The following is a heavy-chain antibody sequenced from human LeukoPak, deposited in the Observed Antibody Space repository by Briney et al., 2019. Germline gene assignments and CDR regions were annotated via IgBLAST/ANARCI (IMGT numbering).Heavy chain of an antibody. CDR2: ISSSGSTI. Sequence: GGSLRLSCAASGFTFSSYEMNWVRQAPGKGLEWASYISSSGSTIYYADSVKGRFTISRDNAKNSLYLQMNSLRAEDTAVYYCARYISWWDVWGKGTTVTISS. CDR1: GFTFSSYE. V-gene: IGHV3-48*03. D-gene: IGHD6-13*01. CDR3: ARYISWWDV. J-gene: IGHJ6*04.